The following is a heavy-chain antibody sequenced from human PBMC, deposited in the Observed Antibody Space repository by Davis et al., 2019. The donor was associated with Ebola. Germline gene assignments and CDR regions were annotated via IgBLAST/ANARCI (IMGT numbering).Heavy chain of an antibody. CDR1: GFIFSNYW. CDR3: ASGDGRGRSYDMDV. D-gene: IGHD3/OR15-3a*01. J-gene: IGHJ6*02. Sequence: GGSLRSSCAASGFIFSNYWMSWVRQAPGKGPEWVAIINQDGGDKYYVDPVKGRFTISRDNAKNSLFLQMNSLRAEDTALYYCASGDGRGRSYDMDVWGQGTTVTVSS. V-gene: IGHV3-7*03. CDR2: INQDGGDK.